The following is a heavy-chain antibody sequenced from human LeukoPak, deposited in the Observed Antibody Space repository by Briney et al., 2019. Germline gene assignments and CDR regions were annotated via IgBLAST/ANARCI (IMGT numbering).Heavy chain of an antibody. CDR1: GFTFSNYW. Sequence: PGGSLRLSCAASGFTFSNYWMTWVRQAPGKGLEWVSTISVSGGSTYYADSVKGRFTISRDNSKNTLYLQMNSLRAEDTAVYYCAPYCSGGSCYRYWGQGTLVTVSS. V-gene: IGHV3-23*01. CDR3: APYCSGGSCYRY. D-gene: IGHD2-15*01. J-gene: IGHJ4*02. CDR2: ISVSGGST.